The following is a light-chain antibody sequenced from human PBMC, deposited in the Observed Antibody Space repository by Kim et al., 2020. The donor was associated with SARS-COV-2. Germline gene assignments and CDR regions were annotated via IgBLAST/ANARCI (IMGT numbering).Light chain of an antibody. CDR3: QQYNDWPPYT. CDR1: QSVSSN. V-gene: IGKV3D-15*01. J-gene: IGKJ2*01. Sequence: EIVMTQSPATLSVSPGERATLSCRASQSVSSNLAWYQQKPGQAPRLLIYDASTRANGIPARFSGSGSGAEFTLTISSLQSEDFAVYYCQQYNDWPPYTFGQGTKLEIK. CDR2: DAS.